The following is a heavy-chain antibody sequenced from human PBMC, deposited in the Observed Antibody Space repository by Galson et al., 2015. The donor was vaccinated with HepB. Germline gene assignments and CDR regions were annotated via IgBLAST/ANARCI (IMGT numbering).Heavy chain of an antibody. CDR3: ARNGARFLEWLPPRFDY. Sequence: SLRLSCAASGFTFSTYSMSWVRQAPGKGLEWVSSISTSSSYIYYSDSVQGRFTISRANAKNSLFLQTNSLRAEDTAVYYCARNGARFLEWLPPRFDYWGQGTLVTVS. CDR2: ISTSSSYI. J-gene: IGHJ4*02. D-gene: IGHD3-3*01. CDR1: GFTFSTYS. V-gene: IGHV3-21*06.